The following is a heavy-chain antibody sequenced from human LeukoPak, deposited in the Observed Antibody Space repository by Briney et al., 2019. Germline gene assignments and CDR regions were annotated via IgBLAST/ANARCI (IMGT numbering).Heavy chain of an antibody. V-gene: IGHV3-23*01. CDR3: AKDGGLWVSAHWGDS. CDR1: GFTFSSYT. CDR2: ITTGDGNT. J-gene: IGHJ4*02. Sequence: GGSLRLSCTASGFTFSSYTMTWVRQAPGKGLKWVSTITTGDGNTYYADSVKGRFTVSRDDSKNTLYLQMNSLRAQDTAVYYCAKDGGLWVSAHWGDSWGRGTLVTVSS. D-gene: IGHD7-27*01.